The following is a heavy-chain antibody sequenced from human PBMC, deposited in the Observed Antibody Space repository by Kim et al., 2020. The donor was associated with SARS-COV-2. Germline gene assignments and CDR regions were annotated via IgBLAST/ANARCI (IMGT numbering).Heavy chain of an antibody. V-gene: IGHV3-23*01. D-gene: IGHD3-10*01. J-gene: IGHJ4*02. Sequence: KGRFTISTHNYKNTLYLQMNSLRAEDTAVYYCAKDHGVRGVIIKYYFDYWGQGTLVTVSS. CDR3: AKDHGVRGVIIKYYFDY.